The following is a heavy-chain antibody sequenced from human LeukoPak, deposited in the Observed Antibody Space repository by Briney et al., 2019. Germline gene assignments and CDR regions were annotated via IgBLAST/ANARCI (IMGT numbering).Heavy chain of an antibody. V-gene: IGHV3-64D*08. D-gene: IGHD2-2*01. CDR3: VKDLSRSRSDF. J-gene: IGHJ4*02. Sequence: GESLQISCSASGFPFISYVFHWVRQPPGKGLEYVSAISSTGGATYYAASVKGRFTISRGNSKNTLYPQMSSLSAEDTAGYYCVKDLSRSRSDFWGQGTRVTVSS. CDR1: GFPFISYV. CDR2: ISSTGGAT.